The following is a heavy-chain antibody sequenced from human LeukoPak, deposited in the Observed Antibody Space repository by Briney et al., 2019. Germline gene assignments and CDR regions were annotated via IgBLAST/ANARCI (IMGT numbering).Heavy chain of an antibody. Sequence: GGSLRLSCAASGFTFSSYWMSWVRQAPGKGLEWVGRIKSKKFGETTDYAAPVKGRFTISRDDSKNTPYLQMNSLKTEDTAVFYCTASDTPGVDYWGQGTLLTVSS. CDR1: GFTFSSYW. CDR2: IKSKKFGETT. D-gene: IGHD5-18*01. CDR3: TASDTPGVDY. J-gene: IGHJ4*02. V-gene: IGHV3-15*01.